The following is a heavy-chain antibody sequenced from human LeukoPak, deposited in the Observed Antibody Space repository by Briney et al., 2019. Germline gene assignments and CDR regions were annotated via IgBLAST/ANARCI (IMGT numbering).Heavy chain of an antibody. CDR1: GFTFSDYY. V-gene: IGHV3-11*04. D-gene: IGHD3-16*02. CDR2: ISSGGSTI. CDR3: ARVGVYYDYVWGSYRYTSSPVYYFDY. J-gene: IGHJ4*02. Sequence: GGSLRLSCAASGFTFSDYYMTWIRQTPGKGLEWVSFISSGGSTINYADSVKGRFTISRDNAKNSLYLQMNSLRAEDTAVYYCARVGVYYDYVWGSYRYTSSPVYYFDYWGQGTLVTVSS.